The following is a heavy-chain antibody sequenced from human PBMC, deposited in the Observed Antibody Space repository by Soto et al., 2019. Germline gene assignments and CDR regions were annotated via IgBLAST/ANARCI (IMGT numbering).Heavy chain of an antibody. D-gene: IGHD2-21*01. Sequence: QFTLKESGPTLVKPTQTLTLTCTFSGFCLTTGGVGVGWIRQPPGRSLEWLAVIYWNDDRRRSPSLENRLTITKDTSKNQVVLTMTNMDPVDTATYYCIYRRASWDYHGLDVWGQGTPVTVSS. V-gene: IGHV2-5*01. CDR3: IYRRASWDYHGLDV. CDR2: IYWNDDR. J-gene: IGHJ6*02. CDR1: GFCLTTGGVG.